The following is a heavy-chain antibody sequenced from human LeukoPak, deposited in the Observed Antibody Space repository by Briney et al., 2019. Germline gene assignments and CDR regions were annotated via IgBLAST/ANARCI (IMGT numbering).Heavy chain of an antibody. V-gene: IGHV3-23*01. CDR2: ISGSGGST. CDR1: GFTFSSYA. J-gene: IGHJ4*02. D-gene: IGHD3-10*01. Sequence: PGGSLRLSCAASGFTFSSYAMSWVRQAPGEGLEWVSAISGSGGSTYYADSVKGRFTISRDNSKNTLYLQMNSLRAEDTAVYYCAKGMGGSGSSYDYWGQGTLVTVSS. CDR3: AKGMGGSGSSYDY.